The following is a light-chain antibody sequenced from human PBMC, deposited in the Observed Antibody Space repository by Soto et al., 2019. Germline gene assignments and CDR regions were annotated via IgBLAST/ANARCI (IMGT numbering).Light chain of an antibody. V-gene: IGKV3D-20*02. CDR1: QSVSSSY. CDR3: QQRTNWPPIT. CDR2: GAS. J-gene: IGKJ5*01. Sequence: EIVLTQSPGTLSLSPGERATLSCRASQSVSSSYLAWYQQKPGQAPRLLIFGASKRATGIPDRFSGSGSGRDFTLTISGLEPEDFAVYYCQQRTNWPPITFGQGTRLEI.